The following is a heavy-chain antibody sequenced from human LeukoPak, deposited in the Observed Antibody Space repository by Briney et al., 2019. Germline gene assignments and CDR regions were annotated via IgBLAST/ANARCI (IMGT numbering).Heavy chain of an antibody. CDR3: ARDGGYSSGWYTGPLDY. V-gene: IGHV3-23*01. CDR1: GFTFSSYA. J-gene: IGHJ4*02. Sequence: GGSLRLSCAASGFTFSSYAMSWVRQAPGKGLEWVSAISGSGVSTYYADSVKGRFTISRDNSKNTLYLQMNSLRAEDTAVYYCARDGGYSSGWYTGPLDYWGQGTLVTVSS. CDR2: ISGSGVST. D-gene: IGHD6-19*01.